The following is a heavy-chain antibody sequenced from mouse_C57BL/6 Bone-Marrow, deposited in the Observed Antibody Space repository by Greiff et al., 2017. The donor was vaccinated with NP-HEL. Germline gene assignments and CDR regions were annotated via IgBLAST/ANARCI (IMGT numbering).Heavy chain of an antibody. D-gene: IGHD1-1*01. CDR3: ASHGSSLYVDV. Sequence: QVQLQQSGPELVKPGASVKLSCPASGSPFPSSSLHCFHQLPLHLLEWIGWIFPGSGSTYYNEKFKGKATLTVDKSSSTAYMLLSSLTSEDSAVYFCASHGSSLYVDVGGTGTTGTVSA. CDR2: IFPGSGST. V-gene: IGHV1-75*01. J-gene: IGHJ1*03. CDR1: GSPFPSSS.